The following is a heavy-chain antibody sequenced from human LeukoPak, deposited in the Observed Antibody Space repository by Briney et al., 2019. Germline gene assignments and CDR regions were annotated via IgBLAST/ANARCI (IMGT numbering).Heavy chain of an antibody. CDR3: ARGLDIVLVVPSASFGY. CDR1: GFTFSSYS. V-gene: IGHV3-21*01. Sequence: GGSLRLSCAASGFTFSSYSMNWVRQAPGKGLEWVSSISSSSSYIYYADSVKGRFTISRDNAKNSLYLQMNSLRAEDTAVYYCARGLDIVLVVPSASFGYWGQGTLVTVSS. D-gene: IGHD2-2*03. J-gene: IGHJ4*02. CDR2: ISSSSSYI.